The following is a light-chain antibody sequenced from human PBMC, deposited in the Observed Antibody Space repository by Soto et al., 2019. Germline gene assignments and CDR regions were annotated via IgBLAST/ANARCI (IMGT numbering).Light chain of an antibody. Sequence: QSVLTQPTSASGTPGQRVTISCSGSSSNIGSNYVYWYQQLPGTAPKLLIYRNNQRPSGVHDRFSGSKSGTSASLAISGLRSEDEADYYCAAWDDSLSGVVFGGGTKVTVL. CDR3: AAWDDSLSGVV. J-gene: IGLJ2*01. V-gene: IGLV1-47*01. CDR2: RNN. CDR1: SSNIGSNY.